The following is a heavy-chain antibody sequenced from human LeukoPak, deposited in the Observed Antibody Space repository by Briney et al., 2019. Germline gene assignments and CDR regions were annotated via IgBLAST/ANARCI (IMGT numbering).Heavy chain of an antibody. Sequence: TSETLSLTCSVSGGSTGGGDYSISSGGYYWSWVRQPPGKCLEWIGHIHQRGSTYYNPSLKSRVTISVDRPKNQVSLKLIAMTAADTAVYYCARIHFQFYYMDVWGKGTTVTASS. CDR2: IHQRGST. J-gene: IGHJ6*03. CDR3: ARIHFQFYYMDV. CDR1: GGSTGGGDYSISSGGYY. D-gene: IGHD2/OR15-2a*01. V-gene: IGHV4-30-2*01.